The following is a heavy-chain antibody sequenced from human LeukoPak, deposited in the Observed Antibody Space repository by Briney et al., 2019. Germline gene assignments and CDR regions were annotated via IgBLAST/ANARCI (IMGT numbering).Heavy chain of an antibody. V-gene: IGHV1-18*01. J-gene: IGHJ5*02. Sequence: ASVKVSCKASGYTFTSYSISWVRQAPGQGLEWMGWISAYNGNTENAQILQGRVTMTTDTSTSTAYMELRSLRSDDTAVYHCARDRHYDAASVFDPWGQGTLVTVSS. CDR2: ISAYNGNT. CDR1: GYTFTSYS. CDR3: ARDRHYDAASVFDP. D-gene: IGHD3-3*01.